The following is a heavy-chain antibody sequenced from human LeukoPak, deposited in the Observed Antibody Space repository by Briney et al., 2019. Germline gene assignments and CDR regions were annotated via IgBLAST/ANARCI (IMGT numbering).Heavy chain of an antibody. J-gene: IGHJ4*02. Sequence: SQTLSLTCTVSGGSISSGGYYWSWIRQPPGKGLEWIGYIYHSGSTYYSPSLKSRVTISVDRSKNQFSLKLSSVTAADTAVYYCARDRAADYWGQGTLVTVSS. CDR3: ARDRAADY. CDR1: GGSISSGGYY. V-gene: IGHV4-30-2*01. CDR2: IYHSGST.